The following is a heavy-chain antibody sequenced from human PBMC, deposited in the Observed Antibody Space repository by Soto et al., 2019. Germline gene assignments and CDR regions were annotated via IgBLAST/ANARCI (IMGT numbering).Heavy chain of an antibody. CDR2: MYYGGRT. Sequence: SETLSVTCTVSGGSISSYYWSWIRQPPGKGLEWIGYMYYGGRTNYNPSLKSRVTISVDTSKMQVSLKLSSVTAADTAVYFCARGTPSPLIVRSSRGPWFDPWGQGTLATVS. J-gene: IGHJ5*02. CDR3: ARGTPSPLIVRSSRGPWFDP. CDR1: GGSISSYY. V-gene: IGHV4-59*08. D-gene: IGHD2-15*01.